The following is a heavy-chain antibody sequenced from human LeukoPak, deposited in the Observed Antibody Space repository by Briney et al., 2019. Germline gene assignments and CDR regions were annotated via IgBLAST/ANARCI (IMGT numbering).Heavy chain of an antibody. CDR3: ARGDSGYYDSSGYLDY. CDR1: GGSISSGGYS. J-gene: IGHJ4*02. D-gene: IGHD3-22*01. Sequence: SQTLSLTCAVSGGSISSGGYSWSWIRQPPGKGLEWIGYIYHSGSTYYNPSLKSRVTISVDRSKNQFSLKLSSVTAAGTAVYYCARGDSGYYDSSGYLDYWGQGTLVTVSS. CDR2: IYHSGST. V-gene: IGHV4-30-2*01.